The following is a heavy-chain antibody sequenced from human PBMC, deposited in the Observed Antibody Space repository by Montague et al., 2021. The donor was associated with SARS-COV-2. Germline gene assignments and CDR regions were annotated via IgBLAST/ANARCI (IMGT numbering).Heavy chain of an antibody. Sequence: LSLTCAVHGGSFRTYSWNWIRQPPGKGLEWIGEIHHGGSTNYNPSLKSRVPISAHTPKNQFSLKLTSVAAADTAVYYCARLGDGVVPSPILGVGPYYSYYYMDVWGKGTTVTVSS. CDR3: ARLGDGVVPSPILGVGPYYSYYYMDV. CDR1: GGSFRTYS. CDR2: IHHGGST. V-gene: IGHV4-34*01. J-gene: IGHJ6*03. D-gene: IGHD3-10*01.